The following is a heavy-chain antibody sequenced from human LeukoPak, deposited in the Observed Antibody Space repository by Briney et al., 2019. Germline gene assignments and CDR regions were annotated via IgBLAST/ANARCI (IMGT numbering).Heavy chain of an antibody. CDR1: GFTFSDYE. D-gene: IGHD2-8*01. Sequence: PPGGSLRLSCAASGFTFSDYEMNWVRQAPGKGLEWVSYISSSGNTRYYADSVKGRFTISRDNANDSLYLQMNSLRAEDTAVYYCVRDRNGGCFDPWGQGTLVTVSS. CDR3: VRDRNGGCFDP. CDR2: ISSSGNTR. V-gene: IGHV3-48*03. J-gene: IGHJ5*02.